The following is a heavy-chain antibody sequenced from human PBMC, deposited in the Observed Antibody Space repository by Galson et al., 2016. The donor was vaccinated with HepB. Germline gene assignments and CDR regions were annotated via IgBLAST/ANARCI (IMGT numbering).Heavy chain of an antibody. D-gene: IGHD1-14*01. J-gene: IGHJ6*02. CDR2: ISGGSSTI. V-gene: IGHV3-48*02. Sequence: SLRLSCAASGFTFSSSAMNWVRQAPGKGLEWLSHISGGSSTIYYADSVKGRFTVSRENAKNSLYLQMNSLRDEDTAVCYCARDGGGTGGYYYYAMDVWGQGTTVTVSS. CDR1: GFTFSSSA. CDR3: ARDGGGTGGYYYYAMDV.